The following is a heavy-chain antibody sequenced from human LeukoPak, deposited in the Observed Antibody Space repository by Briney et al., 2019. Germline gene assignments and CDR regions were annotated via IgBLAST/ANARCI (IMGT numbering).Heavy chain of an antibody. CDR2: INPDSRGT. CDR3: ARDRPSAAQVVRGYFDY. D-gene: IGHD2-21*01. V-gene: IGHV1-2*02. CDR1: GYSFSGSY. Sequence: ASVKVSCKSSGYSFSGSYMHWVRQARGQGLEWMGWINPDSRGTFLAERFQGRVTMTGDTSISTAYMELRSLRSDDTAVYYCARDRPSAAQVVRGYFDYWGQGTLVTVSS. J-gene: IGHJ4*02.